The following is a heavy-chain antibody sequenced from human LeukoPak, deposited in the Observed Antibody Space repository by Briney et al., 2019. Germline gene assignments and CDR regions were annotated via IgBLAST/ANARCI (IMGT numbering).Heavy chain of an antibody. Sequence: SETLSLTCTVSGGSISSYYWSWIRQPAGKGLEWIGRIYTSGSTNYNPSLKSRVTMSVDTSKNQFSLKLSSVTAADTAVYYCARELVPYYYDSSGTYYFDYWGQGTLVTVSS. D-gene: IGHD3-22*01. J-gene: IGHJ4*02. V-gene: IGHV4-4*07. CDR2: IYTSGST. CDR3: ARELVPYYYDSSGTYYFDY. CDR1: GGSISSYY.